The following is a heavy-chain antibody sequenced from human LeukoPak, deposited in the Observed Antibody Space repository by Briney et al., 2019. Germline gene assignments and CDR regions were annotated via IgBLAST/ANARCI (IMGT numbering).Heavy chain of an antibody. V-gene: IGHV1-8*01. D-gene: IGHD6-13*01. CDR1: GYTFTSYD. J-gene: IGHJ3*02. CDR2: MNPNSGNT. Sequence: GASVKVSCKASGYTFTSYDINWVRQATGQGLEWMGWMNPNSGNTGYAQKFQGRVTMTRNTSISTAYMELSSLRSEDTAVYYCARAGIAAAVADDAFDIWGQGTMVTSLQ. CDR3: ARAGIAAAVADDAFDI.